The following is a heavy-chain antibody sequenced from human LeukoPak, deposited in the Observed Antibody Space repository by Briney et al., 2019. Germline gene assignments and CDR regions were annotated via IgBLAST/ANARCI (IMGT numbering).Heavy chain of an antibody. V-gene: IGHV3-23*01. CDR1: GFTFSDYY. J-gene: IGHJ4*02. CDR2: ISGSGGST. Sequence: GGSLRLSCAASGFTFSDYYMSWIRQAPGKGLEWVSAISGSGGSTYYADSVKGRFTISRDNSKNTLYLQMNSLRAEDTAVYYCAKESYYDFWSGYYSHTIDYWGQGTLVTVSS. D-gene: IGHD3-3*01. CDR3: AKESYYDFWSGYYSHTIDY.